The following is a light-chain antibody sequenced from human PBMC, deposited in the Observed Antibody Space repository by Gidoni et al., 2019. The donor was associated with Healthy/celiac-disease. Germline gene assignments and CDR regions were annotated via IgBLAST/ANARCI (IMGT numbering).Light chain of an antibody. CDR2: DVS. CDR3: SSYTSSSTLYV. V-gene: IGLV2-14*01. Sequence: QSALTQPASESGAPGQQITISCTGTSSDVGGYNYVSWYQQHPGKAPKLMIYDVSNRPSEVSNRFSGSKSGNTASLTISGLQAEDEADYYCSSYTSSSTLYVFGTGTKVTGL. J-gene: IGLJ1*01. CDR1: SSDVGGYNY.